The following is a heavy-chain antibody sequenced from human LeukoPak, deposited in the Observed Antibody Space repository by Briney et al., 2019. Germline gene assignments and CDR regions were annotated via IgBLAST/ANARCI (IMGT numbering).Heavy chain of an antibody. D-gene: IGHD5-12*01. Sequence: SVKVSCKASGGTFSSYAISWVRQDPGQGLEWMGRIIPIFGTANYAQKFQGRVTITTDESTSTAYMELSSLRSEDTAVYYCASSYSGYDPSKYYYYYYMDVWGKGTTVTVSS. V-gene: IGHV1-69*05. CDR2: IIPIFGTA. CDR1: GGTFSSYA. CDR3: ASSYSGYDPSKYYYYYYMDV. J-gene: IGHJ6*03.